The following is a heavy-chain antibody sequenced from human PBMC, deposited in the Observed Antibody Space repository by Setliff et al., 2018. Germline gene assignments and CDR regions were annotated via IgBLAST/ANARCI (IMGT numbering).Heavy chain of an antibody. J-gene: IGHJ4*02. Sequence: PLETLSLTCAVSGYSISSGYYWGWIRQPPGKGLEWIGNIYHSGSTYYNPSLKSRVTISVDTSKNQFSLKLTSVTAADTAVYYCARHGLQFLEWLSAFDYWGQGTLVTVSS. CDR3: ARHGLQFLEWLSAFDY. V-gene: IGHV4-38-2*01. CDR2: IYHSGST. CDR1: GYSISSGYY. D-gene: IGHD3-3*01.